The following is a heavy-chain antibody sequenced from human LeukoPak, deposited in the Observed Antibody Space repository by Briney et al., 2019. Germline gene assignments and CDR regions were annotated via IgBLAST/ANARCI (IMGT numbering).Heavy chain of an antibody. CDR1: GGSFSGYY. Sequence: SETLSLTCAVYGGSFSGYYWSWIRQPPGKGLEWIGEINHSGSTNYNPSLKSRVTISVDTSKNQFSLKLSSVTAADTAVYYCARALLNLGYYDGPDLWGRGTLVTVSS. CDR3: ARALLNLGYYDGPDL. D-gene: IGHD3-22*01. V-gene: IGHV4-34*01. CDR2: INHSGST. J-gene: IGHJ2*01.